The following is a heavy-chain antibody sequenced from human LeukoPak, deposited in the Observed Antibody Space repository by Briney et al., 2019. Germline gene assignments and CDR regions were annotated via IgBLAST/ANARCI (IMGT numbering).Heavy chain of an antibody. D-gene: IGHD4-17*01. Sequence: PSETLSLTCTVSGGSISSSSYYWGWIRQPPGKGLEWIGSIYYSGSTYYNPSLKSRVTISVDTSKDQFSLKLSSVTAADTAVYYCARDVVNYDDYVGVDYWGQGTLVTVSS. V-gene: IGHV4-39*07. J-gene: IGHJ4*02. CDR3: ARDVVNYDDYVGVDY. CDR2: IYYSGST. CDR1: GGSISSSSYY.